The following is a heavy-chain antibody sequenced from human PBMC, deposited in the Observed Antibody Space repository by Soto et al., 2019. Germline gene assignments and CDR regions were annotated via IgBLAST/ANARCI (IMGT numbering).Heavy chain of an antibody. V-gene: IGHV4-61*01. CDR3: ARAVRHIVLVTAITGAFDI. D-gene: IGHD2-21*02. CDR1: GGSVSSGSYY. J-gene: IGHJ3*02. CDR2: IYYSGST. Sequence: SETLSLTCTVSGGSVSSGSYYWSWIRQPPGKGLEWIGYIYYSGSTNYNPSLKSRVTISVDTSKNQFSLKLSSVTAADTAVYYCARAVRHIVLVTAITGAFDICGQGTMVTVSS.